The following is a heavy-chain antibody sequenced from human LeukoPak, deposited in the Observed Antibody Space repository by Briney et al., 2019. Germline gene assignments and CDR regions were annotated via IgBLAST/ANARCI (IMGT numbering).Heavy chain of an antibody. Sequence: GGSLRLSCAASGFTFNNYGMHWVRQAPGRGLEWVALLWYDGTNENYADSVKGRFTISRDNSKNTMYLQMNNLRAEDTAVYYCAREGRPKLVQGWFDPWGQGTLVTVSS. V-gene: IGHV3-33*01. D-gene: IGHD1/OR15-1a*01. CDR1: GFTFNNYG. CDR2: LWYDGTNE. J-gene: IGHJ5*02. CDR3: AREGRPKLVQGWFDP.